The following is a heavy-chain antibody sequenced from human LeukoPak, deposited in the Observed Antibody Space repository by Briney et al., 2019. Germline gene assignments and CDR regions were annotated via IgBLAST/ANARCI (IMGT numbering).Heavy chain of an antibody. CDR3: AKMGSSGWYRDYFDY. CDR1: GFTFSSYA. J-gene: IGHJ4*02. CDR2: ISGSGGST. D-gene: IGHD6-19*01. Sequence: GGSLRLSCAASGFTFSSYAMSWVRQAPGKGLEWVSAISGSGGSTYYADSVKGRFTISRDNSKNTLYLQMNSLRAEDTAVYYCAKMGSSGWYRDYFDYWGQGTLVTVSS. V-gene: IGHV3-23*01.